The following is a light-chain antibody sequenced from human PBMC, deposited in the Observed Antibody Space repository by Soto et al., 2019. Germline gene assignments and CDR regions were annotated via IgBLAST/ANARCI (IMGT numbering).Light chain of an antibody. CDR1: SSDVGGSDY. CDR2: EGS. J-gene: IGLJ1*01. CDR3: SSFSTSSTLYV. V-gene: IGLV2-14*01. Sequence: QSVLTQPASVSGSPEQSITISCTGTSSDVGGSDYVSWYQQHPGKAPKLMIYEGSKRPSGVSNHFSGSKSGNTASLTISGLQAEDEADYYCSSFSTSSTLYVFGTGTKVTVL.